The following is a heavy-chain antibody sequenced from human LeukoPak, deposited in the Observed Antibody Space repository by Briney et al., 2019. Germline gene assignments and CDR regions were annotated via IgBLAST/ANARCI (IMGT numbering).Heavy chain of an antibody. CDR3: ARRRGNFWSDYYAFDY. V-gene: IGHV4-39*01. Sequence: PSETLSLTCTVSGGSISSSSYYWGWIRQPPGKGLELIGSIYFSGSTAYSPSLKSRVNISVDTSKNQFSLKLSSVTAADTAVYYCARRRGNFWSDYYAFDYWGLGTLVTISS. CDR2: IYFSGST. CDR1: GGSISSSSYY. D-gene: IGHD3-3*01. J-gene: IGHJ4*02.